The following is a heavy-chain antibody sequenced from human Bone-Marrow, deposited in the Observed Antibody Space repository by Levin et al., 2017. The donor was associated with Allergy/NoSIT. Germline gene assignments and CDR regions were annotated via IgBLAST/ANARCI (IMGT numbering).Heavy chain of an antibody. CDR2: ISGSGDVT. CDR1: GFTFTEYA. J-gene: IGHJ4*02. D-gene: IGHD2-8*02. CDR3: AKDRYCVGGICPVDY. Sequence: GGSLRLSCATSGFTFTEYAMNWVRQAPGEGLEWVSHISGSGDVTSYADSVKGRFTVSKDFSKNTLDLQMSSLRAEDTAIYYCAKDRYCVGGICPVDYWGQGTLVTVSS. V-gene: IGHV3-23*01.